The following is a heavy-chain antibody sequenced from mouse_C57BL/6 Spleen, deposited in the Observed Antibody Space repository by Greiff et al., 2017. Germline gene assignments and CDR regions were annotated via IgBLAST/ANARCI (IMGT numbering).Heavy chain of an antibody. CDR2: IYPRSGNT. CDR3: ARRGMTTVVEYAMDY. CDR1: GYTFTSYG. Sequence: QVQLQQSGAELARPGASVKLSCKASGYTFTSYGISWVKQRTGQGLEWIGEIYPRSGNTYYNEKFKGKATLTADKSSSTAYMELRSLTSEDSAVDFCARRGMTTVVEYAMDYWGQGTSVTVSS. J-gene: IGHJ4*01. D-gene: IGHD1-1*01. V-gene: IGHV1-81*01.